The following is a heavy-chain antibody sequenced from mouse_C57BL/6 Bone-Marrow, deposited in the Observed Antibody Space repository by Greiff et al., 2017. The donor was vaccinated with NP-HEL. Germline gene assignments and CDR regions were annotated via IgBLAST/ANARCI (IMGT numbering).Heavy chain of an antibody. D-gene: IGHD2-5*01. J-gene: IGHJ2*01. V-gene: IGHV1-15*01. Sequence: VQLQQSGAELVRPGASVTLSCKASGYTFTDYEMHWVKQTPVHGLEWIGAIDPETGGTAYNQKFKGKAILTADKSSSTAYMELRSLTSEDSAVYYCTRSSYYSNGGYWGQGTTITVSS. CDR2: IDPETGGT. CDR1: GYTFTDYE. CDR3: TRSSYYSNGGY.